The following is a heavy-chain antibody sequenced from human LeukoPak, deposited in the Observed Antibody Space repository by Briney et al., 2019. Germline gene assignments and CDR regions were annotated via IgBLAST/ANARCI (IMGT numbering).Heavy chain of an antibody. CDR1: LATISASD. D-gene: IGHD6-13*01. CDR2: IYYSGST. J-gene: IGHJ3*02. CDR3: SKHRGRAAALDI. Sequence: SETLSLTCTVSLATISASDCSSVRQPPGKGLEWIAYIYYSGSTNYNPSLKSRVTISVDTSKNQFSLKLSSVTAADADMYFRSKHRGRAAALDIWGQGTMVTVSS. V-gene: IGHV4-59*08.